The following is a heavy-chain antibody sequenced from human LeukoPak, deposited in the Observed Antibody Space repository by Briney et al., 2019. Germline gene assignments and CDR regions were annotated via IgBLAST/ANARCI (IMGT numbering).Heavy chain of an antibody. J-gene: IGHJ4*02. CDR2: IYTSGST. CDR1: GASISSVY. V-gene: IGHV4-4*07. CDR3: ARGDYYDSSGYFLDF. D-gene: IGHD3-22*01. Sequence: SETLSLTCTVSGASISSVYWTWIRQPAGRGLEWLGSIYTSGSTNYNPSLKSRVTISVDKSENQFSLKLTSVTAADTAVYYCARGDYYDSSGYFLDFWGQGTLVTVSS.